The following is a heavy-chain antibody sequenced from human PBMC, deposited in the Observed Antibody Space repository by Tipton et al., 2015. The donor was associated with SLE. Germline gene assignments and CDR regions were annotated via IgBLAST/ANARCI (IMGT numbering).Heavy chain of an antibody. J-gene: IGHJ5*02. CDR1: SYSISSGYY. CDR3: ARSYSSPVGLS. Sequence: TLSLTCAVSSYSISSGYYWGWIRQPPGMGLEWIGSIYHSGSTYYNPSLKSRVTISVDTSKNQFSLKLSSVTAADTAVYYCARSYSSPVGLSWGQGTLVTVSS. V-gene: IGHV4-38-2*01. D-gene: IGHD6-13*01. CDR2: IYHSGST.